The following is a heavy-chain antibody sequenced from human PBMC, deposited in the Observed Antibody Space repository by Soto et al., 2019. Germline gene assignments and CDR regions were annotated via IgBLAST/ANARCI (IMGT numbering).Heavy chain of an antibody. CDR1: GFTFSSYA. CDR3: XXXVAXXFPNFDY. Sequence: EVQLLESGGGLVQPGGSLRLSCAASGFTFSSYAMSWVRQAPGKGLEWVSAISGSGGSTYYADSVKGRFTISRDNSKXTXXXXXXXXXAXXXXXXXXXXXVAXXFPNFDYWGQGTLVTVSS. CDR2: ISGSGGST. V-gene: IGHV3-23*01. J-gene: IGHJ4*02.